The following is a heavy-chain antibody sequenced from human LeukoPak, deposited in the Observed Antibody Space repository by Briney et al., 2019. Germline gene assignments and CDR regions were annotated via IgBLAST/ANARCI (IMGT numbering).Heavy chain of an antibody. J-gene: IGHJ4*02. Sequence: GGSLRLSCAASGFTFSSYSMNWVRQAPGKGLEWVSSISSSSSYIYYADSVKGRFTIPRDKAKNSLYLQMNSLRAEDTAVYYCARIIAAGIIDYWGQGTLVTVSS. CDR1: GFTFSSYS. CDR2: ISSSSSYI. D-gene: IGHD6-13*01. CDR3: ARIIAAGIIDY. V-gene: IGHV3-21*01.